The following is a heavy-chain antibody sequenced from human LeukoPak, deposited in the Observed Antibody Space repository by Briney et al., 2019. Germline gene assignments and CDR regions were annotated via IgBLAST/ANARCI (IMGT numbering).Heavy chain of an antibody. J-gene: IGHJ4*02. CDR3: ASTPPYGDYGEDY. CDR1: GYTFTGYY. CDR2: INPNSGGT. Sequence: ASVKVSCKASGYTFTGYYMHWVRQAPGRGLEWMGWINPNSGGTNYAQKFQGRVTMTRDTSISTAYMELSRLRSDDTAVYYCASTPPYGDYGEDYWGQGTLVTVSS. V-gene: IGHV1-2*02. D-gene: IGHD4-17*01.